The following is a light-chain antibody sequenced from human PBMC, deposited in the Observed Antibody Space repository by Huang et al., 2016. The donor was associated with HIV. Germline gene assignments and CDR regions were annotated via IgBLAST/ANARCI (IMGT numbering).Light chain of an antibody. CDR2: SAS. CDR1: QNIDNY. V-gene: IGKV1-39*01. CDR3: QQSYTTPKYT. Sequence: DIQMTQSPLSLSASVGDRVTITCRASQNIDNYLNWYQQKPGKAPKLLIFSASNLHSGVQSRFSGSASGPYFALTINGLQPDDFATYYCQQSYTTPKYTFGQGTNLDIK. J-gene: IGKJ2*01.